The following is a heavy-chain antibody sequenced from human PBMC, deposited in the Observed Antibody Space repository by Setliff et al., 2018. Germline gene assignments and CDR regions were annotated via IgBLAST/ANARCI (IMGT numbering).Heavy chain of an antibody. CDR2: ISGYNGYT. J-gene: IGHJ3*02. CDR3: VRDRAAIVVGPPTAAFDI. D-gene: IGHD2-2*01. Sequence: GASVKVSCKAFGYTFAKYGTSWVRQAPGQGLEWMGWISGYNGYTVYAQKLQGRVTLTTGTSTGTAYMEVRSLRSDDTAQYYCVRDRAAIVVGPPTAAFDIWGQGTMVTVSS. V-gene: IGHV1-18*01. CDR1: GYTFAKYG.